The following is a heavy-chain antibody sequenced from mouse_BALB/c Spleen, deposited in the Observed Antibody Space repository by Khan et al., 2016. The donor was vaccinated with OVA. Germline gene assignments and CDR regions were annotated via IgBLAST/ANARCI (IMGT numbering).Heavy chain of an antibody. CDR3: AGYGGNQQVFDV. V-gene: IGHV3-8*02. CDR2: ISYSGST. Sequence: EVQLQESGPSLVKPSQTLSLTCSVTGDSITRGYWNWIRKFSGNKLEYMGYISYSGSTYYNPSLKGRISITRDTSKNQYFLQLNSVTTEETATDYCAGYGGNQQVFDVWGEGTTVTVSS. J-gene: IGHJ1*01. D-gene: IGHD2-1*01. CDR1: GDSITRGY.